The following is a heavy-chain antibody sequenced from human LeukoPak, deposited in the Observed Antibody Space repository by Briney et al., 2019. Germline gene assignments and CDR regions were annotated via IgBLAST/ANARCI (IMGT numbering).Heavy chain of an antibody. J-gene: IGHJ5*02. Sequence: ASVKVSCKASGCTFTSYDINWVRQATGQGLEWMGWMNPNSGNTGYAQKFQGRVTITRNTSISTAYMELSSLRSEDTAVYYCARGGCSSTSCYDPWGQGTLVTVSS. D-gene: IGHD2-2*01. CDR2: MNPNSGNT. CDR1: GCTFTSYD. CDR3: ARGGCSSTSCYDP. V-gene: IGHV1-8*03.